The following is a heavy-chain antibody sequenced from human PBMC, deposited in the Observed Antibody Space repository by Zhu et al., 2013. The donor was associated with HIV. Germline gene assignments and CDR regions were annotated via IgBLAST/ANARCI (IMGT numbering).Heavy chain of an antibody. CDR1: GYTFTSYD. CDR2: MNPNSGNT. CDR3: ARGRSISRGQGNWFDP. D-gene: IGHD2-21*01. J-gene: IGHJ5*02. Sequence: QVQLVQSGAEVKKPGASVKVSCKASGYTFTSYDINWVRQATGQGLEWMGWMNPNSGNTGYAQKFQGRVTMTRNTSISTAYMELSSLRSEDTAVYYCARGRSISRGQGNWFDPWGQGTLVTVSS. V-gene: IGHV1-8*01.